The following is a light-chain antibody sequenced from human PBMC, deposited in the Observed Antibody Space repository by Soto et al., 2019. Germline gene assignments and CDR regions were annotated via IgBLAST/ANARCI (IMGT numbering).Light chain of an antibody. J-gene: IGKJ5*01. CDR1: QSVSSN. CDR2: GAS. V-gene: IGKV3D-15*01. Sequence: EIVMTRSPATLSVSPGERATLSCRASQSVSSNLAWFQQKPGLAPRLLIYGASTRATGIPARFSGSGSGTEFTLTISSLQSEDFAVYYCQQYKNWPPITFGQGTRLEIK. CDR3: QQYKNWPPIT.